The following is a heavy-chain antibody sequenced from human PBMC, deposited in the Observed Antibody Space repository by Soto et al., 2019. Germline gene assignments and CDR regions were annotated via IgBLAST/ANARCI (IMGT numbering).Heavy chain of an antibody. CDR1: GYTFTNHH. V-gene: IGHV1-46*01. D-gene: IGHD6-13*01. CDR3: WSLDAGQGY. Sequence: QVQLAQSGAEVKKPGASVKVSCKASGYTFTNHHMHWVRQGPGEGLVWMGMINPSGGGTNYPQKCQARATMNRNTSTSTDYMELSRLTSDDKALDYCWSLDAGQGYWGQGTLVPVSP. J-gene: IGHJ4*02. CDR2: INPSGGGT.